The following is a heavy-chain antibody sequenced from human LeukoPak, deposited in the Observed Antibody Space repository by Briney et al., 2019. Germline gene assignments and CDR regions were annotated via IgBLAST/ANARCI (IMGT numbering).Heavy chain of an antibody. CDR2: ISGSGGTT. CDR1: EFTFSSYA. Sequence: GGSLRLSCAASEFTFSSYAMSWVRQAPGKGLEWVSAISGSGGTTYYTDPVKGRFTISRDNSKNTLYLQMNSLRAEDTAVYYCAKEFSSSWYYYFDYWGQGTLVTVSS. D-gene: IGHD6-13*01. J-gene: IGHJ4*02. CDR3: AKEFSSSWYYYFDY. V-gene: IGHV3-23*01.